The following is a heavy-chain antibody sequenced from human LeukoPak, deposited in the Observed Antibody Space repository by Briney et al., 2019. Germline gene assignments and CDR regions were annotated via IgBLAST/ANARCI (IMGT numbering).Heavy chain of an antibody. CDR2: IYTSGST. J-gene: IGHJ4*02. D-gene: IGHD3-22*01. V-gene: IGHV4-4*07. CDR3: ARGQYYYDSSGYYSYYFDY. CDR1: GGSISSYY. Sequence: PSGTLSLTCTVSGGSISSYYWSWIRQPAGKGLEWIGRIYTSGSTNYNPSLKSRVTMSVDTSKNQFSLKLSSVTAADTAVYYCARGQYYYDSSGYYSYYFDYWGQGTLVTVSS.